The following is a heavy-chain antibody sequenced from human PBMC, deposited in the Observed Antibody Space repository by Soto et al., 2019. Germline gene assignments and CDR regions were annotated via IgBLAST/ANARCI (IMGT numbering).Heavy chain of an antibody. CDR3: ARGTPFHGSYYGYGMDV. Sequence: QVQLVQSGAEVKKPGASVKVSCKASGYTFTSYGISWVRQAPGQGLEWMGWISAYNGNTNYAQKLQGRVTMTTDTSTSTAYMERRSMRSDDTAVYYCARGTPFHGSYYGYGMDVWGQGTTVTVSS. CDR2: ISAYNGNT. V-gene: IGHV1-18*01. J-gene: IGHJ6*02. D-gene: IGHD1-26*01. CDR1: GYTFTSYG.